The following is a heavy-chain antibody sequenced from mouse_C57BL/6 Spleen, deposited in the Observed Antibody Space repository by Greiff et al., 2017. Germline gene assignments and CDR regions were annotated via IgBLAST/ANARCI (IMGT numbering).Heavy chain of an antibody. CDR2: IDPSDSYT. CDR3: AVNWALFDY. CDR1: GYTFTSYW. D-gene: IGHD4-1*01. J-gene: IGHJ2*01. V-gene: IGHV1-59*01. Sequence: VQLQQPGAELVRPGTSVKLSCKASGYTFTSYWMHWVKQRPGQGLEWIGVIDPSDSYTNYNQKFKGKATLTVDTSSSTAYMQLSSLTSEDSAVYYWAVNWALFDYWGQGTTLTVSS.